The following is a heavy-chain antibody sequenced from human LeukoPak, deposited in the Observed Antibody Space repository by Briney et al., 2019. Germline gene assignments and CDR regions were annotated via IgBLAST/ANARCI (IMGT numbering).Heavy chain of an antibody. D-gene: IGHD3-9*01. CDR1: GFTFSSYW. CDR2: IKQDGSEK. J-gene: IGHJ3*02. V-gene: IGHV3-7*01. Sequence: GGSLRLSCAASGFTFSSYWMSSVRQAPGKGLEWVADIKQDGSEKYYVDSVKGRFTISRDNAKNSLYLQMNSLRAEDTAVYYCARVPPRYFDWSSRDDAFDIWGQGTMVTVSS. CDR3: ARVPPRYFDWSSRDDAFDI.